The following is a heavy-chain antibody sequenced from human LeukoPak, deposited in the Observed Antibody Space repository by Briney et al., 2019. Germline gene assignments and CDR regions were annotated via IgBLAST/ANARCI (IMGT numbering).Heavy chain of an antibody. D-gene: IGHD2-2*01. Sequence: SVKVSCKASGGTFSRYAISWVRQAPGQGLEWMGRIIPNFGTANYAQKFQGRVTITTDESTSTAYMELSRLRSEDTAVYYCARDRDIVVVPAAIGGHGAFDMWGQGTMVTVSS. J-gene: IGHJ3*02. CDR1: GGTFSRYA. CDR3: ARDRDIVVVPAAIGGHGAFDM. V-gene: IGHV1-69*05. CDR2: IIPNFGTA.